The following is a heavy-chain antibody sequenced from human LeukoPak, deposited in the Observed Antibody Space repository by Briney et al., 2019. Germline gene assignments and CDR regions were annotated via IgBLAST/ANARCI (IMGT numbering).Heavy chain of an antibody. V-gene: IGHV6-1*01. CDR1: GDSVSSNNGA. CDR3: ARDVGISGWYTFDY. J-gene: IGHJ4*02. Sequence: SQTLSLTCAISGDSVSSNNGAWNWIRQSPSRGLEWLGRTYYRSKWYNDYAGPMRGRISISADTSKNQFSLHLTSVTPEDTAVYYCARDVGISGWYTFDYWGQGTLVTVSS. CDR2: TYYRSKWYN. D-gene: IGHD6-19*01.